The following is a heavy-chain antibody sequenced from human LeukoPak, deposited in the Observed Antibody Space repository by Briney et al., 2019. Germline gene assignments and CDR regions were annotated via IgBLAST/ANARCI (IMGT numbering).Heavy chain of an antibody. D-gene: IGHD3-22*01. CDR3: ARAEGDDSSGYYPFYFDY. Sequence: SETLSLTCAVYGGSFSGYYWSWIRQPPGKGLEWIGEINHSGSINYNPSLKSRVTISVDTSKNQFSLKLSSVTAADTAVYYCARAEGDDSSGYYPFYFDYWGQGTLVTVSS. CDR2: INHSGSI. CDR1: GGSFSGYY. V-gene: IGHV4-34*01. J-gene: IGHJ4*02.